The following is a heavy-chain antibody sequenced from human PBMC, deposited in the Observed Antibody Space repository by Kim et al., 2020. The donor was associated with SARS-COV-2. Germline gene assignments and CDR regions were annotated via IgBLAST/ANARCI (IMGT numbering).Heavy chain of an antibody. D-gene: IGHD6-19*01. J-gene: IGHJ4*02. CDR2: T. Sequence: TDYAQKLQGRAAKTTDTSTSTAYMELRSLRSDDTAVYYCARDGAVAGIDYWGQGTLVTVSS. V-gene: IGHV1-18*01. CDR3: ARDGAVAGIDY.